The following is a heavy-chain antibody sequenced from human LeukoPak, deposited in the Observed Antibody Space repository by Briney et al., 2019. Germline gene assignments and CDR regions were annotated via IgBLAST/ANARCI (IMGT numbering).Heavy chain of an antibody. CDR1: GYSFTSYW. Sequence: GESLKISCKGSGYSFTSYWIGWVRQMPGKGLEWMGIIYPGDSDTRYSPSFQGQVTISADKSISTAYLQWSSLKASDTAMYYCARHQVQQWLVRQYYYMDVWGKGTTVTVSS. CDR3: ARHQVQQWLVRQYYYMDV. D-gene: IGHD6-19*01. CDR2: IYPGDSDT. V-gene: IGHV5-51*01. J-gene: IGHJ6*03.